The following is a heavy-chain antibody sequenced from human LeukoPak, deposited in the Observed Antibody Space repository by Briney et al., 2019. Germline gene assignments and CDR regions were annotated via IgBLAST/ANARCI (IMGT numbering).Heavy chain of an antibody. CDR1: GYSFTSYW. V-gene: IGHV5-51*01. Sequence: GESLKISCKGSGYSFTSYWIGWVRQMPGKGLEWMGIIYPGDSDTRYSPSFQGQVTISADKSISTAYLQWSSLKASDTAMYYCARQDKDSSVYPPPFDYWGKEPLVTVSS. CDR2: IYPGDSDT. D-gene: IGHD3-22*01. CDR3: ARQDKDSSVYPPPFDY. J-gene: IGHJ4*02.